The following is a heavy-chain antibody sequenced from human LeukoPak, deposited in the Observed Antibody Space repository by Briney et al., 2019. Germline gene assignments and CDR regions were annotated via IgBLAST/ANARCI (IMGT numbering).Heavy chain of an antibody. J-gene: IGHJ5*02. V-gene: IGHV1-24*01. CDR3: ATDCGSTSCYGGFDP. D-gene: IGHD2-2*01. CDR2: FDPEDGET. Sequence: ASVKVSCKVSGYTLTELSMHWVRQAPGKGLEWMGCFDPEDGETIYAQKFQGRVTMTEDTSTDTAYMELSSLRSEDTAVYYCATDCGSTSCYGGFDPWGQGTLVTVSS. CDR1: GYTLTELS.